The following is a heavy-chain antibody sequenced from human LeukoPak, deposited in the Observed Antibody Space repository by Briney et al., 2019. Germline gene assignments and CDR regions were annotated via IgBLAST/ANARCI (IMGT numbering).Heavy chain of an antibody. CDR3: ARVGYDSSGHHRYAFDI. CDR2: INPNNGNT. Sequence: ASVKVSCKAPGYTFTRYGISWVRQAPGQGLEWMGWINPNNGNTNYVQKLQGRVTMTTDTSTSTAYMELRSLRSDDTAVYYCARVGYDSSGHHRYAFDIWGQGTIVTVSS. V-gene: IGHV1-18*01. J-gene: IGHJ3*02. CDR1: GYTFTRYG. D-gene: IGHD3-22*01.